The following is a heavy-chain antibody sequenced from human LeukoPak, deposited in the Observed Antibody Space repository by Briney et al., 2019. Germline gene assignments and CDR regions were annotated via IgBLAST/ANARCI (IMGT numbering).Heavy chain of an antibody. V-gene: IGHV1-2*06. Sequence: ASVKVSCKASGYTFTGYYMHWVRQAPGQGLEWMGRINPNSGGTNYAQKFQGRVTMTRDTSISTAYMELSRLRSDDTAVYYCAGDPVVTQAFDIWGQGTMVTVSS. CDR2: INPNSGGT. J-gene: IGHJ3*02. D-gene: IGHD4-23*01. CDR3: AGDPVVTQAFDI. CDR1: GYTFTGYY.